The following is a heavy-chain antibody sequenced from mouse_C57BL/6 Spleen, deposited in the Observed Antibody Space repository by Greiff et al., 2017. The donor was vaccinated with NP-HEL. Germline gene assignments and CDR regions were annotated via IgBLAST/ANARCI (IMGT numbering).Heavy chain of an antibody. CDR1: GYAFSSYW. J-gene: IGHJ3*01. CDR3: ARGPFFAY. V-gene: IGHV1-80*01. Sequence: VKLMESGAELVKPGASVKISCKASGYAFSSYWMNWVKQRPGKGLEWIGQIYPGDGDTNYNGKFKGKATLTADKSSSTAYMQLSSLTSEDSAVYFCARGPFFAYWGQGTLVTVSA. CDR2: IYPGDGDT.